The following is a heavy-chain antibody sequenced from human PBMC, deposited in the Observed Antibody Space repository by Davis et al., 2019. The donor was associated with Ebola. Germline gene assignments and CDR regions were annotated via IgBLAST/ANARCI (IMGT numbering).Heavy chain of an antibody. V-gene: IGHV4-38-2*02. CDR3: ARFYETGDRDY. J-gene: IGHJ4*02. CDR1: GYSISSGYY. Sequence: PSETLSLTCTVSGYSISSGYYWGWIRQPPGKGLEWIGSIYHIGSTYYNPSLKSRVTISVDTSKNQFSLKLSAVTAADTAVYYCARFYETGDRDYWGQGTLVTVSS. CDR2: IYHIGST. D-gene: IGHD7-27*01.